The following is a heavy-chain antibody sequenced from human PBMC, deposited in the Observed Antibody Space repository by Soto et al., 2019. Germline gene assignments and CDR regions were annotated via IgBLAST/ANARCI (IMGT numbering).Heavy chain of an antibody. D-gene: IGHD1-26*01. CDR3: ARQWEVLVIHKYGAFDI. J-gene: IGHJ3*02. V-gene: IGHV3-23*01. Sequence: EVQLLESGGGLVQPGGSLRLSCAASGFTFSSYAMSWVRQAPGKGLEWVSGISGSGGSTYYADSVKGRFTISRDKSKNTLYLQMNSLRAEDTAVYYCARQWEVLVIHKYGAFDIWGQGTMVTVSS. CDR1: GFTFSSYA. CDR2: ISGSGGST.